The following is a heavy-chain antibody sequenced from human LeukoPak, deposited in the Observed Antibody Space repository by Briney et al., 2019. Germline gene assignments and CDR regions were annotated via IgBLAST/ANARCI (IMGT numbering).Heavy chain of an antibody. D-gene: IGHD3-22*01. CDR2: IYHSGNT. J-gene: IGHJ4*02. V-gene: IGHV4-31*02. CDR1: GFTVSSNY. CDR3: ARDRGSGLRYFDY. Sequence: LRLSCAASGFTVSSNYMSWVRQHPVKGLEWIGYIYHSGNTQYNPSLKSRVTISVDTSKNQFSLKLSSVTAADTAVYYCARDRGSGLRYFDYWGQGTLVTVSS.